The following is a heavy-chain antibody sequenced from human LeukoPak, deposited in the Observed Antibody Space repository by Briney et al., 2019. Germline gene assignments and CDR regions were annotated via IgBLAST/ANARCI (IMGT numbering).Heavy chain of an antibody. CDR1: GYTLTSYY. V-gene: IGHV1-46*01. D-gene: IGHD2-2*02. J-gene: IGHJ5*02. CDR3: ATGGYCSSTSCYTHWFDP. Sequence: ASVKVSCKASGYTLTSYYLHWVRQAPGQGLEWMAIINPSGGSTSHAQKFQGRVTMTEDTSTDTAYMELSSLRSEDTAVYYCATGGYCSSTSCYTHWFDPWGQGTLVTVSS. CDR2: INPSGGST.